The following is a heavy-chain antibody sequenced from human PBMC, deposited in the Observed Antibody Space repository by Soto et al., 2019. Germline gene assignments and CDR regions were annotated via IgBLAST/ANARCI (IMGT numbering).Heavy chain of an antibody. CDR1: CGSISSGGYY. CDR3: ARDGSSPYYFDY. CDR2: IYYSGST. D-gene: IGHD5-18*01. V-gene: IGHV4-31*03. J-gene: IGHJ4*02. Sequence: PAETLSLTCTVSCGSISSGGYYWSWIRQHPGKGLEWIGFIYYSGSTYYNPSLKSRVTISVDTSKNQFSLKLSSVTAADTAVYYCARDGSSPYYFDYWGQGTLVTVSS.